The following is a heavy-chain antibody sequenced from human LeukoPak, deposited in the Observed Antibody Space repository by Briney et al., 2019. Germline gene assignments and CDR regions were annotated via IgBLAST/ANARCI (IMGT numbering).Heavy chain of an antibody. J-gene: IGHJ4*02. D-gene: IGHD4-17*01. CDR1: GFTFSSYS. CDR3: ARATVFDY. CDR2: ISSSSTI. V-gene: IGHV3-48*01. Sequence: PGGSLRLSCAASGFTFSSYSMDWVRQAPGKGLEWVSYISSSSTIYYADSVKGRFTISRDNAKNSLYLQMNSLRAEDTAVYYCARATVFDYWGQGTLVTVSS.